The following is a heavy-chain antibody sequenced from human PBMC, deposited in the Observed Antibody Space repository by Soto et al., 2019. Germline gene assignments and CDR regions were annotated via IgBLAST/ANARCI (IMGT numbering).Heavy chain of an antibody. CDR3: ARGHCSGPSGYSSADH. J-gene: IGHJ5*02. CDR2: ISYDGSNK. CDR1: GFTFSSYG. V-gene: IGHV3-30*03. D-gene: IGHD2-15*01. Sequence: GGSLRLSCAASGFTFSSYGMHWVRQAPGKGLEWVAVISYDGSNKYYADSVKGQFTISRDNSQNTLYLQMNSLRAEDTAVYYCARGHCSGPSGYSSADHWGQGTLVTVSS.